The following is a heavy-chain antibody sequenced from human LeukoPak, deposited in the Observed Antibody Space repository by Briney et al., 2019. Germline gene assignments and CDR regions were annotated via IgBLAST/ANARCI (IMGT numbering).Heavy chain of an antibody. D-gene: IGHD3-16*01. J-gene: IGHJ4*02. CDR2: IWYDGSNK. CDR1: GFTFSSYA. V-gene: IGHV3-33*01. CDR3: ARDLGGGNAFDY. Sequence: GGSLRLSCAASGFTFSSYAMHWVRQAPGKGLEWVAVIWYDGSNKYYADSVKGRFTISRDNSKNTLYLQMNSLRAEDTAVYYCARDLGGGNAFDYWGQGTLVTVSS.